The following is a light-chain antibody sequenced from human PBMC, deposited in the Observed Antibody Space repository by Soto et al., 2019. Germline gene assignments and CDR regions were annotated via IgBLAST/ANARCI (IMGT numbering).Light chain of an antibody. CDR1: SSDVGGYNY. CDR2: EVN. J-gene: IGLJ1*01. CDR3: NSYTNRYTFV. V-gene: IGLV2-14*01. Sequence: QPALTQPASVSGSPGQSITISCTGTSSDVGGYNYVSWYQQHPGKAPKLIIYEVNNRPSEVSNRFSGSKSGNTASLTISGLQPEDEADYYCNSYTNRYTFVLGTGTKVTVL.